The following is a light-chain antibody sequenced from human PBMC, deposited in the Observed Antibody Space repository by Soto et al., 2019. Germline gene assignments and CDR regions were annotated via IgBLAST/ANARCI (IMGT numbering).Light chain of an antibody. V-gene: IGKV1-13*02. J-gene: IGKJ5*01. CDR2: DAS. Sequence: AIPLTQSPSSLSASVGDRVTITCRASQGISSALAWYQQKPGKAPKVLIYDASNLERGVPSRFSGSGSGTDFTLTITSLQPEDFATYYCQQFNSYPITFGQGTRLEIK. CDR1: QGISSA. CDR3: QQFNSYPIT.